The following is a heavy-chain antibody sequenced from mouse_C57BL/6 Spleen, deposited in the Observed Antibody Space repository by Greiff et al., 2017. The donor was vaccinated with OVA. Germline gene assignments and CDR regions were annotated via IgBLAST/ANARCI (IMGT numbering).Heavy chain of an antibody. CDR1: GFTFSDYG. CDR2: ISTLAYSI. CDR3: ARKGPLTGTFDY. Sequence: EVQLMESGGGLVQPGGSLKLSCAASGFTFSDYGMAWVRQAPRKGPEWVAFISTLAYSIYYADTVKGRFTISRENAKNTLYLEMSSLRSEDTAMYDSARKGPLTGTFDYWGKGTTLTVSS. V-gene: IGHV5-15*01. J-gene: IGHJ2*01. D-gene: IGHD4-1*01.